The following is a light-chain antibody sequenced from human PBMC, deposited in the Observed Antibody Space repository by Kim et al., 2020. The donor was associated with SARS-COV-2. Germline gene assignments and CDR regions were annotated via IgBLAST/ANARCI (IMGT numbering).Light chain of an antibody. J-gene: IGKJ2*01. CDR3: QQYGSSPHT. Sequence: LSPGERATLSCRASQSVSSSYLAWFQQQPGQAPRLLIYGASRRATGIPDRFSGSGSGTDFTLIISRLEPEDFAVYYCQQYGSSPHTFGQGTKLEI. V-gene: IGKV3-20*01. CDR1: QSVSSSY. CDR2: GAS.